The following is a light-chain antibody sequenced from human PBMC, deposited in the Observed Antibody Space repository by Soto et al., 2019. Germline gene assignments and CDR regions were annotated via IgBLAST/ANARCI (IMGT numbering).Light chain of an antibody. J-gene: IGKJ2*01. Sequence: EIVLTQSPGTLSLFPGERATLSCRASQSVSSPYLAWYQQKPGQAPRLLIYGASSRATGIPDRFSGSGSGTDFTLTISRLEPEDFAVYYCQRYDISPFPFGQGTKLEIK. CDR1: QSVSSPY. CDR2: GAS. V-gene: IGKV3-20*01. CDR3: QRYDISPFP.